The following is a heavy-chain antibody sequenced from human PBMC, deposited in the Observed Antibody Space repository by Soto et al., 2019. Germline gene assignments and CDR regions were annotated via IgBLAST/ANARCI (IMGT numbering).Heavy chain of an antibody. Sequence: GGSLSLSCAASGFPFSSYSMSWVRQAPGKGLEWVSAISGSGGSTYYADSVKGRFTISRDNSKNTLYLQMNSLRAEDTAVYYCAKFGWLSPLGYYYGMDVWGQGTTVTVSS. CDR3: AKFGWLSPLGYYYGMDV. J-gene: IGHJ6*02. CDR2: ISGSGGST. D-gene: IGHD3-10*01. V-gene: IGHV3-23*01. CDR1: GFPFSSYS.